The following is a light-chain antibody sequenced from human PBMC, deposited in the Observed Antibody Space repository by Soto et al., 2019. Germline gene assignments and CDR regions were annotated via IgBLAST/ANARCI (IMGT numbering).Light chain of an antibody. Sequence: EIVLTQSPGILSLSPGERVALSCRASQSVRTSNLAWYQHRPGQAPRLLIYGASSRATGIPDRFSGSGSGTDFTLTISRLEPEDFAVYYCQQYDSAPLTFGQGTKVDI. CDR3: QQYDSAPLT. CDR2: GAS. J-gene: IGKJ1*01. V-gene: IGKV3-20*01. CDR1: QSVRTSN.